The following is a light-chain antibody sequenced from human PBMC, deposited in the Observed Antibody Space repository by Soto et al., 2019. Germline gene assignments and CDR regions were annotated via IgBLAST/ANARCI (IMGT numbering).Light chain of an antibody. J-gene: IGLJ2*01. CDR3: SSYTSSSTLV. V-gene: IGLV2-14*01. CDR2: DVS. Sequence: QSVLTQPASVSGSPGQSITISCTGTSSDVGGYNYVSWYQQHPGKAPKLMIYDVSNRPSGVSNRFSGSKSGNTASLTISGLLAKDEADYYCSSYTSSSTLVFGGGTKLTVL. CDR1: SSDVGGYNY.